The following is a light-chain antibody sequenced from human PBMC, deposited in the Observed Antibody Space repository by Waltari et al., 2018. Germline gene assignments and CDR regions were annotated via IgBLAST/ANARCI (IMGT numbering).Light chain of an antibody. CDR3: QQSYSTPNT. CDR1: QSISSY. J-gene: IGKJ2*01. V-gene: IGKV1-39*01. Sequence: DIRMTQSPSSLSASVGDRVTITCRASQSISSYLNWYQQKPGKAPKLLIYAASSLQSGVPSRFSGSGSGTDFTLTISSLQPEDFATYYCQQSYSTPNTFGQGTKLEIK. CDR2: AAS.